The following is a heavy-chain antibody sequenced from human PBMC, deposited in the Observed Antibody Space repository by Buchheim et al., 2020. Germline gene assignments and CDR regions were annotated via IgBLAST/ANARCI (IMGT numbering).Heavy chain of an antibody. J-gene: IGHJ6*03. CDR2: IYYSGKT. V-gene: IGHV4-39*01. Sequence: QLQLQESGPGLFRPSKTLSLTCTVSGGSLSGADDYWAWIRQSPEKGLEWIGSIYYSGKTFYNPSLKSRVTISVDTSENPFSLGLSSVTASDTAVYYCARSRSTRWAYYYMDVWGKGT. CDR3: ARSRSTRWAYYYMDV. CDR1: GGSLSGADDY. D-gene: IGHD4-23*01.